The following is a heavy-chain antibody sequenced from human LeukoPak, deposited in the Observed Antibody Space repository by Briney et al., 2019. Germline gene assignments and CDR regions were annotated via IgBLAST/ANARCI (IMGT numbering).Heavy chain of an antibody. V-gene: IGHV3-30*02. D-gene: IGHD3-22*01. CDR1: GFTFSSYV. Sequence: GGSLRLSCAASGFTFSSYVMHWVRQAPGKGLEWVAFIRYDGSYKYYADSVKGRFTISRDNAKNTLNLQMNSLRAEDTAVYYCARDLGQYYDTSDNWFDPWGQGTLVTVSS. CDR3: ARDLGQYYDTSDNWFDP. CDR2: IRYDGSYK. J-gene: IGHJ5*02.